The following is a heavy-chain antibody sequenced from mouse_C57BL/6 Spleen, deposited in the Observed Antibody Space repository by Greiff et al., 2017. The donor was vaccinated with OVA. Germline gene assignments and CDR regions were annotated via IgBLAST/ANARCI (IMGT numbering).Heavy chain of an antibody. V-gene: IGHV1-63*01. J-gene: IGHJ4*01. Sequence: VKLQESGAELVRPGTSVKMSCKASGYTFTNYWIGWAKQRPGHGLEWIGDIYPGGGYPTYKEKFKGKATLTVDKSSSSAYMQFSSLTAEDSAIYYCARGGTVVAPYAMDDWGQGTSVTVSS. D-gene: IGHD1-1*01. CDR2: IYPGGGYP. CDR1: GYTFTNYW. CDR3: ARGGTVVAPYAMDD.